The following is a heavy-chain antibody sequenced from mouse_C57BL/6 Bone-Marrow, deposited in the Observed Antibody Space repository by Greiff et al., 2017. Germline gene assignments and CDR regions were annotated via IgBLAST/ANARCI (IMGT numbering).Heavy chain of an antibody. Sequence: VQLQQSGAELVRPGASVKLSCTASGFNIKDDYMHWVKQRPEQGLEWIGWIDPENGDTEYASKFQGKATITADTSSNTAYLQLSSLTSEDTAVYDWTIRVRYAMDDWGQGTSVTVSS. V-gene: IGHV14-4*01. J-gene: IGHJ4*01. CDR1: GFNIKDDY. CDR3: TIRVRYAMDD. CDR2: IDPENGDT.